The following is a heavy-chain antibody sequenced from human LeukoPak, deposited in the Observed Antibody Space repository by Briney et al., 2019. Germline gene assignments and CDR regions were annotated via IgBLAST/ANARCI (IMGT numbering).Heavy chain of an antibody. CDR1: GFTLNNYG. CDR2: ISASGDTT. D-gene: IGHD1-1*01. CDR3: ARITTTTPLNWFDP. V-gene: IGHV3-23*01. J-gene: IGHJ5*02. Sequence: GGSLRLSCAGSGFTLNNYGMSWVRQAPGKGLEWVSTISASGDTTYYADSAKGRFTISRDNSKNTLYLQMDSLRAEDTAVYYCARITTTTPLNWFDPWGQGTLVTFSS.